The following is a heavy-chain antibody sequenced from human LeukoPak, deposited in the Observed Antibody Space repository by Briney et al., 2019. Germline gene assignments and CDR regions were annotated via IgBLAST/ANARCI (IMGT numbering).Heavy chain of an antibody. CDR2: ISGSGGST. V-gene: IGHV3-23*01. D-gene: IGHD6-13*01. Sequence: TGGSLRLSCAASGFTFSSYAMSWVRQAPGKGLEWVSAISGSGGSTYYADSVKGRFTISRDNSKNTLYLQMNSLRAEDTAVYYCARTKGGSSSWYPWFDPWGQGTLDTVSS. CDR1: GFTFSSYA. J-gene: IGHJ5*02. CDR3: ARTKGGSSSWYPWFDP.